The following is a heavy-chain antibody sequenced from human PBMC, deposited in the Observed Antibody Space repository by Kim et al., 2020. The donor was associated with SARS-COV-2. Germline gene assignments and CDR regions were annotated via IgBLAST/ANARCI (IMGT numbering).Heavy chain of an antibody. V-gene: IGHV4-31*02. J-gene: IGHJ4*02. CDR3: VRGRRDGYNYFDY. Sequence: DNPSVKSRLIISVDKSKNQISLKLSAVTAADTAVYYGVRGRRDGYNYFDYWGQGTLVTVSS. D-gene: IGHD5-12*01.